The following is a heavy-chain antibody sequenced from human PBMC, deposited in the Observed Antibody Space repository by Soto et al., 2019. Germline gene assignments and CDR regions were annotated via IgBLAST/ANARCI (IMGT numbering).Heavy chain of an antibody. Sequence: QVQLVQSGAEVKKPGSSVKVSCTASGGTFSSYAISWVRQAPGQGLEWMGGSIPIFGTANYAQKFQGRVTITADESTSTAYMELSSLRSEDTAVYYCARQGPAAGTPFDYWGQGTLVTVSS. V-gene: IGHV1-69*01. CDR1: GGTFSSYA. CDR3: ARQGPAAGTPFDY. D-gene: IGHD6-13*01. J-gene: IGHJ4*02. CDR2: SIPIFGTA.